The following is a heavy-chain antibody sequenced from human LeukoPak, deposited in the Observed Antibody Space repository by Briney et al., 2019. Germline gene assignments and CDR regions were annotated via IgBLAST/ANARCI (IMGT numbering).Heavy chain of an antibody. CDR1: GGSINSGGYY. Sequence: SETLSLTCTVSGGSINSGGYYWSWIRQHPGKGLEWIGYIYYSGNTYYNPSLKSRITISLDTTKNQFSLKLSSVTAADTAVYYCARGSSGWLRFDYWGQGTLVTVSS. D-gene: IGHD6-19*01. V-gene: IGHV4-31*03. J-gene: IGHJ4*02. CDR3: ARGSSGWLRFDY. CDR2: IYYSGNT.